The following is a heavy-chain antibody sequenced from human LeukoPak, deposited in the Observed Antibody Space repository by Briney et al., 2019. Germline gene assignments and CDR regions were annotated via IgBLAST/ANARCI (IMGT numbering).Heavy chain of an antibody. CDR1: GFTFTSYA. V-gene: IGHV3-30*04. CDR3: ARGATVTLDY. CDR2: ISYDASNK. J-gene: IGHJ4*02. D-gene: IGHD4-17*01. Sequence: GGSLRLSCTASGFTFTSYAMHWVRQAPGKGLEWVAVISYDASNKYYADSVKGRFTISRDNSKNTLYLQMNSLRAEDTAVYYCARGATVTLDYWGQGTLVTVSS.